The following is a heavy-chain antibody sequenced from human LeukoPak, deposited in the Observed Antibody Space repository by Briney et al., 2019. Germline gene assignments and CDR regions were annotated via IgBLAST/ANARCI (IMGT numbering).Heavy chain of an antibody. CDR1: GVSISSYY. V-gene: IGHV4-59*08. CDR2: ISDSGST. J-gene: IGHJ4*02. D-gene: IGHD5-12*01. Sequence: SETLSLTCTVSGVSISSYYWSWVRQFPGKGLEWIGYISDSGSTNYSPSLESRVTISVDTSKNKFFLILSSVTAADTAVYYCARRGGTVVGDTGYLYWYFDNWGQGTLGTVSS. CDR3: ARRGGTVVGDTGYLYWYFDN.